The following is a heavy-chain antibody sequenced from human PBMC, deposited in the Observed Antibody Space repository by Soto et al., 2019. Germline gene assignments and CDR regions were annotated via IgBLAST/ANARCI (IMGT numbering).Heavy chain of an antibody. CDR1: GYSFTTYG. J-gene: IGHJ6*02. V-gene: IGHV1-18*01. Sequence: QVQQVQSGGEVKKPGASVKVSCKTSGYSFTTYGISWVRQAPGQGLEWMGWISAYNGNTNYAQKLQDRVTMTTDTSTSTAYMELRSLRSDDTAVYYCAREGPAPYYYYGMDVWGQGSTVTVSS. CDR3: AREGPAPYYYYGMDV. CDR2: ISAYNGNT.